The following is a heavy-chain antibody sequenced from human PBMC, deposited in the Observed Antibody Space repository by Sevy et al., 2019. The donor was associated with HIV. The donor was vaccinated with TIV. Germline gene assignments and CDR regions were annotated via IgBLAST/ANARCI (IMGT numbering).Heavy chain of an antibody. CDR2: ISAYNGNT. J-gene: IGHJ1*01. CDR3: ARGGGYCISTSCSEYFQH. V-gene: IGHV1-18*01. D-gene: IGHD2-2*01. Sequence: ASLKVSCKASGYTFTSYGISWVRQAPGQGLEWMGWISAYNGNTNYAQKLQGRVTMTTDTSTSTAYMELRSLRSDDTAVYYCARGGGYCISTSCSEYFQHWGQGTLVTVSS. CDR1: GYTFTSYG.